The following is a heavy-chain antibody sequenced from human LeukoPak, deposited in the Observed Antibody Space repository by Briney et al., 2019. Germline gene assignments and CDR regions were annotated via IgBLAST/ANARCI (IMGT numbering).Heavy chain of an antibody. D-gene: IGHD3-16*01. CDR1: GGSISSSSYY. CDR2: INHSGNS. J-gene: IGHJ3*02. CDR3: ARGRRFQLVSRYAAFDI. V-gene: IGHV4-39*07. Sequence: PSETLSLTCTVSGGSISSSSYYWSWIRQPPGKGLEWIGEINHSGNSNYTPSLKSRVTVSLDTSKKQFSLKLDSVTAADTAVYYCARGRRFQLVSRYAAFDIWGQGTMVTVSS.